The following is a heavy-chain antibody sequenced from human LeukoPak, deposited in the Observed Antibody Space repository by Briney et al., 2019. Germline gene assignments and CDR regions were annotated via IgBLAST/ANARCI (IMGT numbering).Heavy chain of an antibody. J-gene: IGHJ4*02. V-gene: IGHV1-8*03. Sequence: ASVKVSCKASGYTFTSYDINWVRHATGQGLEWMGWMNPNSGNTGYAQKFQGRVTITTDTSTSTAYMELRSLRSDDTAVYYCARDYDSTTFDYWGQGTLVTVSS. CDR3: ARDYDSTTFDY. CDR2: MNPNSGNT. D-gene: IGHD3-22*01. CDR1: GYTFTSYD.